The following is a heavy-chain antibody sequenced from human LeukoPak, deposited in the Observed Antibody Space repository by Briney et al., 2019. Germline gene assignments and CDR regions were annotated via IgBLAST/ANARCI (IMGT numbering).Heavy chain of an antibody. J-gene: IGHJ4*02. V-gene: IGHV3-9*01. CDR3: ARLSSRWGDTYGTFDN. D-gene: IGHD5-18*01. CDR2: ISWNSVRT. Sequence: PGGSLRLSCAASGFTFGEFAMHWVRQPPGKGLEWISGISWNSVRTDYADSVKGRFTISRDNAENSLYLQINSLRPEDTALYCCARLSSRWGDTYGTFDNWGQGTLVTVSS. CDR1: GFTFGEFA.